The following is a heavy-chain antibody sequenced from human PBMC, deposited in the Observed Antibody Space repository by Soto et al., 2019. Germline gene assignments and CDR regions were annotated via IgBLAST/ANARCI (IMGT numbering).Heavy chain of an antibody. CDR2: INHSGST. J-gene: IGHJ6*02. V-gene: IGHV4-34*01. CDR3: ARAADLRVYYYYYGMDV. D-gene: IGHD3-16*01. CDR1: GGSFSGYY. Sequence: SETLFLTCAVYGGSFSGYYWSWIRQPPGKGLEWIGEINHSGSTNYNPSLKSRVTISVDTSKNQFSLKLSSVTAADTAVYYCARAADLRVYYYYYGMDVWGQGTTVTVSS.